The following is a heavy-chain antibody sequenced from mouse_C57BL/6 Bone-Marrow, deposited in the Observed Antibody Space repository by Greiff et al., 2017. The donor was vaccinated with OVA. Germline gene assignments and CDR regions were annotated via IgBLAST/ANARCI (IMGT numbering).Heavy chain of an antibody. Sequence: QVQLQQSGAELVKPGASVKISCKASGYAFSNYWMNWVKQRPGKGLEWIGQIYPGDGDTNYNGKFKGKASLTADKSSSTGYIQLSSLTSEDSAVYYCARPRYYSNYGYFDVWGTGTTVTVSS. CDR2: IYPGDGDT. CDR3: ARPRYYSNYGYFDV. V-gene: IGHV1-80*01. CDR1: GYAFSNYW. D-gene: IGHD2-5*01. J-gene: IGHJ1*03.